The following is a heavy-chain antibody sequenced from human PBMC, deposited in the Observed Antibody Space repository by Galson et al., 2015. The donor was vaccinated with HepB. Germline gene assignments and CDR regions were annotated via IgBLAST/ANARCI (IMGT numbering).Heavy chain of an antibody. D-gene: IGHD5-18*01. J-gene: IGHJ3*02. V-gene: IGHV4-61*02. CDR2: IYTSGST. CDR3: ARERSYGYRLGSRDAFDI. CDR1: GGSISSGSYY. Sequence: TLSLTCTVSGGSISSGSYYWSWIRQPAGKGLEWIGRIYTSGSTHYNPSLKSRVTISVDTSKNQFSLKLSSVTAADTAVYYCARERSYGYRLGSRDAFDIWGQGTMVTVSS.